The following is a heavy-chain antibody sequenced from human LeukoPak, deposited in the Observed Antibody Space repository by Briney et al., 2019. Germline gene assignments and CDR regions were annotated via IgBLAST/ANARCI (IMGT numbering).Heavy chain of an antibody. CDR2: IYYRGST. D-gene: IGHD3-22*01. CDR3: ARVGSRYSDSSGYYSNRFDP. J-gene: IGHJ5*02. V-gene: IGHV4-59*01. CDR1: DGSISGYY. Sequence: SETLSLTRTVSDGSISGYYWSWIRQPPGKGLEWIGYIYYRGSTNYNPSLKSRVTISVDTSKNQFSLKLSSVTAADTAVYYCARVGSRYSDSSGYYSNRFDPWGQGTLVTVSS.